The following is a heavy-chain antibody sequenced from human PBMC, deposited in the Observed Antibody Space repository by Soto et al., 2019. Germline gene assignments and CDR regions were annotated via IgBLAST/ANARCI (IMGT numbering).Heavy chain of an antibody. CDR3: ARDPGTYDILTGSPRFAGHFDY. CDR2: IYYSGST. J-gene: IGHJ4*02. D-gene: IGHD3-9*01. CDR1: GGSISSGGYY. V-gene: IGHV4-31*03. Sequence: QVQLQESGPGLVKPSQTLSLTCTVSGGSISSGGYYWSWIRQHPGKGLEWIGYIYYSGSTYYNPSRKSRVTISVDTSKNQFSLKLGSVTAADTAVYYCARDPGTYDILTGSPRFAGHFDYWGQGTLVTVSS.